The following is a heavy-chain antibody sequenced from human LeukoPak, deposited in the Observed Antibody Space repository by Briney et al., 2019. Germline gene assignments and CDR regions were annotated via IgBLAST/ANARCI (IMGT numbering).Heavy chain of an antibody. J-gene: IGHJ4*02. Sequence: PSETLSLTCTASGGSISSYYWSWIRQPPGKGLEWIGYIYYSGSTNYNPSLKSRVTMSVDTSKNQFSLKLSSVTAADTAVYYCARDRCSGGSCYGAGDYWGQGTLVTVSS. CDR3: ARDRCSGGSCYGAGDY. CDR2: IYYSGST. D-gene: IGHD2-15*01. CDR1: GGSISSYY. V-gene: IGHV4-59*12.